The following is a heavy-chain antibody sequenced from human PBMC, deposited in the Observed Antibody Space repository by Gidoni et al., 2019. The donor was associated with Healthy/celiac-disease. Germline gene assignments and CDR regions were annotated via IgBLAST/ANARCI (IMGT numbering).Heavy chain of an antibody. V-gene: IGHV1-2*02. CDR2: INPNSGGT. J-gene: IGHJ6*02. CDR3: ARTTACCSSTSCYCLFEVALLYASYYYYYGMDV. Sequence: QVQLVQSGAEVKKPGASVKVSCKASGYTFTGYYMHWVRQAPGQGLEWMGWINPNSGGTNYAQKFQGRVTMTRDTPISTAYMELSRLRSDDTAVYYCARTTACCSSTSCYCLFEVALLYASYYYYYGMDVWGQGTTVTVSS. CDR1: GYTFTGYY. D-gene: IGHD2-2*01.